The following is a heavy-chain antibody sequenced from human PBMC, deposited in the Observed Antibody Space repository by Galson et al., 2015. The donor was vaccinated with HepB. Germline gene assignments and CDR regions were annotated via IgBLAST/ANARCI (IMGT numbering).Heavy chain of an antibody. V-gene: IGHV1-18*01. CDR3: ARGDSSGWYYFDY. CDR2: ISTHNGNT. D-gene: IGHD6-19*01. Sequence: SVKVSCKASGYTFTSYGLSWVRQAPGQGLEWMGWISTHNGNTNYAQQLQGRVTMTTDTSTSTAYMELRSLTSDDTAVYYCARGDSSGWYYFDYWGQGTLVTVSS. J-gene: IGHJ4*02. CDR1: GYTFTSYG.